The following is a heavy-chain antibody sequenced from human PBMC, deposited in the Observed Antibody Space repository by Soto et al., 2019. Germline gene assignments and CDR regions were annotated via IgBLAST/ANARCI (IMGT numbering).Heavy chain of an antibody. CDR1: GFTFSSYG. Sequence: GGSLRLSCAASGFTFSSYGMHWVRQAPGKGLEWVAVIWYDGSNKYYADSVKGRFTISRDNSKNTLYLQMNSLRAEDTAVYYCARDLYEDYYDSSGYQYYYYYGMDVWGQGTTVTVSS. CDR3: ARDLYEDYYDSSGYQYYYYYGMDV. J-gene: IGHJ6*02. D-gene: IGHD3-22*01. CDR2: IWYDGSNK. V-gene: IGHV3-33*01.